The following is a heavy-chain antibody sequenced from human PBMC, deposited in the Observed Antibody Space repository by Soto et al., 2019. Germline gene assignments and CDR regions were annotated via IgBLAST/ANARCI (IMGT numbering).Heavy chain of an antibody. D-gene: IGHD4-17*01. Sequence: SXXXSCKASGYTFTSYDINWVRQATGQGLEWMGWMNXXSGXXGYAQKFQGRVTMTRNTSISTAYMGLSSLRSEDTAVYYCARTLDGDNVDYWGQGTLVTVSS. V-gene: IGHV1-8*01. CDR2: MNXXSGXX. J-gene: IGHJ4*02. CDR1: GYTFTSYD. CDR3: ARTLDGDNVDY.